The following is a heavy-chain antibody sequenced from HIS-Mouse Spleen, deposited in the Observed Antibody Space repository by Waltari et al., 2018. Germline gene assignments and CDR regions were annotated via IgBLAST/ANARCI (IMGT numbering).Heavy chain of an antibody. CDR2: ISSSSSYI. CDR1: GFTSISFS. Sequence: EVQLVESGGGLVKPGGSLRLPCASSGFTSISFSCNWVRQAPGKGLEWLSSISSSSSYIYYADSVKGRFTISRDNAKNSLYLQMNSLRAEDTAVYYCARDPSGYDNHWGQGTLVTVSS. CDR3: ARDPSGYDNH. D-gene: IGHD5-12*01. J-gene: IGHJ5*02. V-gene: IGHV3-21*01.